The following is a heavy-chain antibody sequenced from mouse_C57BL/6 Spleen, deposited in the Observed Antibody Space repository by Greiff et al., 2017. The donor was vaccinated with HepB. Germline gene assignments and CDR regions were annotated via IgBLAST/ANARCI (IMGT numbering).Heavy chain of an antibody. CDR3: ARMADSSGYGAY. V-gene: IGHV8-8*01. Sequence: QVTLKVSGPGILQPSQTLSLTCSFSGFSLSTFGMGVGWIRQPSGKGLEWLAHIWWDDDKYYNPALKSRLTISKDTSKNQVFLKIANVDTADTATYYCARMADSSGYGAYWGQGTLVTVSA. CDR1: GFSLSTFGMG. J-gene: IGHJ3*01. D-gene: IGHD3-2*02. CDR2: IWWDDDK.